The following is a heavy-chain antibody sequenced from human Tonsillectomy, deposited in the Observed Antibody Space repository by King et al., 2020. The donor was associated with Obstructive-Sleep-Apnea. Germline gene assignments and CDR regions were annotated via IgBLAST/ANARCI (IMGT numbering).Heavy chain of an antibody. V-gene: IGHV4-31*03. D-gene: IGHD5-12*01. CDR2: IYYSGST. Sequence: VQLQESGPGLVKPSQTLSLNCTVSGGSISSDGYYWSWIRQHPGKGLEWIGYIYYSGSTYYNPSLKSRVTISVDTSKNQFSLKLISVTSSDPAVYYCARDSYSGYDYWGQGTLVTVSS. J-gene: IGHJ4*02. CDR3: ARDSYSGYDY. CDR1: GGSISSDGYY.